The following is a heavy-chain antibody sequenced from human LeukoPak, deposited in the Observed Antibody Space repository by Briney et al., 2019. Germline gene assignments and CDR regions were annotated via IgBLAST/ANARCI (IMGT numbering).Heavy chain of an antibody. D-gene: IGHD3-9*01. CDR3: ARNYDVLTGYPYYFDH. CDR1: GFTFGDYT. CDR2: ITAGGSFK. Sequence: GGSLRLSCSASGFTFGDYTMSWVRQAPGKGLDWVSSITAGGSFKYYADSVEGRFTISRDNAKNSLYLQMSSLTPEDTAVYYCARNYDVLTGYPYYFDHWGQGILVTVSS. V-gene: IGHV3-21*01. J-gene: IGHJ4*02.